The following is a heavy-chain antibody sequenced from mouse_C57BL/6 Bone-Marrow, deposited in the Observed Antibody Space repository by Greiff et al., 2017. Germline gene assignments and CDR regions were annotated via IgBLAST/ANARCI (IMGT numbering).Heavy chain of an antibody. Sequence: QVQLQQPGAELVMPGASVKLSCKASGYTFTSYWMHWVKQRPGQGLEWIGEIDPSDSYTNYNQKFKGKYTLTVDKSSSTAYMQLSSLTSEDSAVYYCARDADYGSSYPHWYFDVWGTGTTVTVSS. CDR3: ARDADYGSSYPHWYFDV. CDR2: IDPSDSYT. V-gene: IGHV1-69*01. J-gene: IGHJ1*03. D-gene: IGHD1-1*01. CDR1: GYTFTSYW.